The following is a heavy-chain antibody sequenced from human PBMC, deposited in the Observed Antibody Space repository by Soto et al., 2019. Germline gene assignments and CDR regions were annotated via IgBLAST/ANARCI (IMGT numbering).Heavy chain of an antibody. CDR2: ISYDGSNK. V-gene: IGHV3-30-3*01. CDR1: GFTFSSYA. D-gene: IGHD3-9*01. Sequence: GSLRLSCAASGFTFSSYAMHWVRQAPGKGLEWVAVISYDGSNKYYADSVKGRFTISRDNSKNTLYLQMNSLRAEDTAVYYCAREDRTGYYYYGMDVWGQGTTVTVSS. J-gene: IGHJ6*02. CDR3: AREDRTGYYYYGMDV.